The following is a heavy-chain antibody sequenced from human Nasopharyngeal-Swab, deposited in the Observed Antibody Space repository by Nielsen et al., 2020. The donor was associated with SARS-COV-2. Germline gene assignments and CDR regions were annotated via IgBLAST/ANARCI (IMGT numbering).Heavy chain of an antibody. J-gene: IGHJ4*02. CDR2: IYHSGST. Sequence: SETLSLTCAVSGCSISSSNWWSCVRQPPGKGLEWNGEIYHSGSTNYNPSLRSRVTISVDKSKNQFSLKLSSVTAADTAVYYCARVGPLYSSRWYFDYWGQGTLVTVSS. CDR3: ARVGPLYSSRWYFDY. V-gene: IGHV4-4*02. D-gene: IGHD6-13*01. CDR1: GCSISSSNW.